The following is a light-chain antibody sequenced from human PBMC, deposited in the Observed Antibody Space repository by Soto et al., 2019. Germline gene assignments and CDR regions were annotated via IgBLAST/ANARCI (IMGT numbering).Light chain of an antibody. CDR1: QSVSSY. V-gene: IGKV3-11*01. CDR2: DAS. Sequence: EIVLTQSPATLSLSPGERATLSCRASQSVSSYLAWYQQLPGQAPRLLIYDASNRATGIPARFSGSGSGTDFTLTISSLEPEDFAVYYCQPRANWPPGATFGGGTKVEIK. CDR3: QPRANWPPGAT. J-gene: IGKJ4*01.